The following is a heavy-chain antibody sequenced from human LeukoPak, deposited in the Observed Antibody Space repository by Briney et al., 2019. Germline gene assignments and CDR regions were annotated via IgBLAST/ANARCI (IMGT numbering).Heavy chain of an antibody. CDR3: TRDMWGTFDY. CDR1: GFTFSDFW. V-gene: IGHV3-74*01. D-gene: IGHD7-27*01. J-gene: IGHJ4*02. Sequence: PGRSLRLSCAASGFTFSDFWMHWVRQTPGKGLVWVSRINPDGSTISYADSVKGRFTISRDNAKNTLYLQMNSLRAEDTAVYYCTRDMWGTFDYWGQGTLVTVSS. CDR2: INPDGSTI.